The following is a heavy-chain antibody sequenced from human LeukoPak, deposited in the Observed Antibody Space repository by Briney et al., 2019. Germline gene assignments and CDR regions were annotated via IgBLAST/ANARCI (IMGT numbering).Heavy chain of an antibody. CDR3: ARGRSITLLRGVAMSDGFDI. CDR2: IDTSAAYI. D-gene: IGHD3-10*01. V-gene: IGHV3-21*01. J-gene: IGHJ3*02. Sequence: TGGSLRLSCAASGFNFSSYSMNWVRQAPGKGLEWVSFIDTSAAYIYYGDSMRGRFTISRDNAKNSLYLQMNGLRAEDTAVYYCARGRSITLLRGVAMSDGFDIWGQGTMVTVS. CDR1: GFNFSSYS.